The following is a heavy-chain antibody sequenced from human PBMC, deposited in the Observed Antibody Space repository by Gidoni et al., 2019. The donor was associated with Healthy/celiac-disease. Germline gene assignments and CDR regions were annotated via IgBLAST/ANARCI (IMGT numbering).Heavy chain of an antibody. CDR3: ARDRWELLPFDAFDI. CDR2: ISAYNGNT. Sequence: QVQLVQSGAEVTKPGASVKVSCKASGYVFTSYGISWVRQAPGQGLEWMGWISAYNGNTNYAQKLQGRVTMTTDTSTSTAYMELRSLRSDDTAVYYCARDRWELLPFDAFDIWGQGTMVTVSS. J-gene: IGHJ3*02. V-gene: IGHV1-18*01. D-gene: IGHD1-26*01. CDR1: GYVFTSYG.